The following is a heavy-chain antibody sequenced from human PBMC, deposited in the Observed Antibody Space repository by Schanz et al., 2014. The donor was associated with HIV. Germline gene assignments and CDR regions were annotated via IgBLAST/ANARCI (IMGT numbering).Heavy chain of an antibody. CDR1: GDSITNQY. Sequence: QVQLQESGPGLVKPSETLALTCTVSGDSITNQYWSWIRQAPGKGLEWIGEINHSGSTNYNPSLKSRVPISVDTAKTQFSLKMTSVTAADTAVYYCARSYYYDGSPLPLDSWGQGTLVTVSS. J-gene: IGHJ4*02. CDR2: INHSGST. D-gene: IGHD3-22*01. V-gene: IGHV4-59*11. CDR3: ARSYYYDGSPLPLDS.